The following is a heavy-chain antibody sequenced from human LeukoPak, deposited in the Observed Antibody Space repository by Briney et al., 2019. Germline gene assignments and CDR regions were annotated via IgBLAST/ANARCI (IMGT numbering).Heavy chain of an antibody. J-gene: IGHJ4*02. CDR2: ISWNSGSI. Sequence: GGSLRLSCAASGFTFSSYAMHWVRPAPGKGLEWVSAISWNSGSIGYADSVKGRFTISRDNARNSLYLQMNNLRVEDTGIYYCATSHDSSGNNWGQGTLVTVSS. D-gene: IGHD3-22*01. CDR3: ATSHDSSGNN. V-gene: IGHV3-21*06. CDR1: GFTFSSYA.